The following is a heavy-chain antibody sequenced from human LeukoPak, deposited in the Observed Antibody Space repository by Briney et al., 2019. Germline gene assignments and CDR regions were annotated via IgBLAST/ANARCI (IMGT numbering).Heavy chain of an antibody. CDR2: ISSSSSYI. V-gene: IGHV3-21*01. D-gene: IGHD3-22*01. CDR1: GFTFSSYS. CDR3: ARLHDYYDSSGWD. J-gene: IGHJ4*02. Sequence: SGGSLRLSCAASGFTFSSYSMTWVRQAPGKGLEWVSSISSSSSYIYYADSVKGRFTISRDNAKNSLYLQMNSLRAEDTAVYYCARLHDYYDSSGWDWGQGTLVTVSS.